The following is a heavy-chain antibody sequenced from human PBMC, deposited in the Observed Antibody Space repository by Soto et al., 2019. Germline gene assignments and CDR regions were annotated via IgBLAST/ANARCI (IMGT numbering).Heavy chain of an antibody. D-gene: IGHD2-2*01. CDR3: AIGGDIVVVPAAIIPFYYYGMDV. J-gene: IGHJ6*02. CDR1: GFTFSSYA. CDR2: ISGSGGST. Sequence: GGSLRLSCAASGFTFSSYAMSWVRQAPGKGLEWVSAISGSGGSTYYADSVKGRFTISRDNSKNTLYLQMNSLRAEDTAVYYCAIGGDIVVVPAAIIPFYYYGMDVWGQGTTVTVSS. V-gene: IGHV3-23*01.